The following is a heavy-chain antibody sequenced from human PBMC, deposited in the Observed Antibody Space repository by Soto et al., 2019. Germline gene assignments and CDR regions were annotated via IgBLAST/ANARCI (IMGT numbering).Heavy chain of an antibody. D-gene: IGHD6-6*01. Sequence: EVHLVESGGGLVQPGGSLRLSCAASGFTFSRHSMNWVRQAPGKGLEWISYISGSSDTIYYTDSVNGRFTTSRDNAKNSLYLQMIGLRDDDTAVYYCARDQGSSSTPTYYHFGMDVWGPGTMVTVSS. J-gene: IGHJ6*02. CDR1: GFTFSRHS. CDR3: ARDQGSSSTPTYYHFGMDV. CDR2: ISGSSDTI. V-gene: IGHV3-48*02.